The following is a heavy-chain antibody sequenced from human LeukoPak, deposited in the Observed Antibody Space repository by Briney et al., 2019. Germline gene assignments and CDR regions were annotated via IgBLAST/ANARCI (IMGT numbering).Heavy chain of an antibody. V-gene: IGHV4-34*01. CDR1: GGSFSGYY. CDR3: ARWSIAGRYFDY. CDR2: INHSGST. J-gene: IGHJ4*02. D-gene: IGHD6-6*01. Sequence: SETLSLTCAVYGGSFSGYYWSWIRQPPGKGLEWIGEINHSGSTNYNPSLKSRVTISVDTSKNQFSLKLSSVTAADTAVYYCARWSIAGRYFDYWGQGTLVTVSS.